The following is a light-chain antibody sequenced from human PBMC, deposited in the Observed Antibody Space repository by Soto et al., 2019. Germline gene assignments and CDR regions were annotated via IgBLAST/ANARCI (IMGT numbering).Light chain of an antibody. V-gene: IGLV2-14*01. CDR1: SSDVGAYDF. Sequence: QSALTQPASVSGSPGQSITISCTGTSSDVGAYDFVSWYQQHPGKAPKYLIYEVSNRPSGVSDRFSGSKSGTTASLTISGLQAEDEADYYCSSYAGSYVFGTGTQLTVL. CDR2: EVS. J-gene: IGLJ1*01. CDR3: SSYAGSYV.